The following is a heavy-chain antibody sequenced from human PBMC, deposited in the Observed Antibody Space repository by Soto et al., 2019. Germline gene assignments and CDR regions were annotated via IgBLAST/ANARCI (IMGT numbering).Heavy chain of an antibody. D-gene: IGHD3-22*01. V-gene: IGHV1-69*01. CDR3: APPAMYYDSSGYELYVMDV. J-gene: IGHJ6*02. CDR2: IIPIFGTA. Sequence: QVQLVQSGAEVKKPGSSVKVSCNASGGTFSSYAISWVRQAPGQGLEWMGGIIPIFGTANYAQKFQGRVTITADESTSTAYMELSRLRSEDTAVYYCAPPAMYYDSSGYELYVMDVWGQGTTVTVSS. CDR1: GGTFSSYA.